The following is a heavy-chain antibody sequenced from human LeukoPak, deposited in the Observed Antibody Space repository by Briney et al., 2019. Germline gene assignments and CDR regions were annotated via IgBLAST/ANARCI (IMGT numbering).Heavy chain of an antibody. CDR1: GGSFSGYY. CDR2: NNHSGST. V-gene: IGHV4-34*01. CDR3: ARSFSGYSYGRLVY. D-gene: IGHD5-18*01. Sequence: SETLSLTCAVYGGSFSGYYWSWIRQPPGKGLEWFGENNHSGSTNYNPSLKSRVTISVDTSKNQFSLKLSSVTAADTAVYYCARSFSGYSYGRLVYWGQGALVTVSS. J-gene: IGHJ4*02.